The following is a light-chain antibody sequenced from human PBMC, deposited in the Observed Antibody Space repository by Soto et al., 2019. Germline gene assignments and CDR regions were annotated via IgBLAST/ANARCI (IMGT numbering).Light chain of an antibody. V-gene: IGKV3-20*01. CDR2: GAS. CDR1: QSFDTDY. J-gene: IGKJ1*01. CDR3: QQYGSSPWT. Sequence: EIVLMQSPGTLSLSPGERATLSCRASQSFDTDYLAWYQQKPGQAPTLVIYGASNRATGIPDRFSGSGSGTDFTLTISRLEPEDLAVYYCQQYGSSPWTFGQGTKVEIK.